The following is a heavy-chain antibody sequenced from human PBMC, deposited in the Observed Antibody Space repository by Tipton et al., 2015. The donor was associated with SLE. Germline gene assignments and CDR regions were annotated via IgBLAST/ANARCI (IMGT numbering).Heavy chain of an antibody. CDR3: AREVTSNGFDI. V-gene: IGHV4-39*07. CDR1: GGSISSSSYY. J-gene: IGHJ3*02. D-gene: IGHD4-23*01. CDR2: IYYSGGT. Sequence: TLSLTCTVSGGSISSSSYYWGWIRQPPGKGLEWIGSIYYSGGTYYNPSLKSRVTISVDTSKNQFSLKLSSVTAADTAVYYCAREVTSNGFDIWGQGTMVTVSS.